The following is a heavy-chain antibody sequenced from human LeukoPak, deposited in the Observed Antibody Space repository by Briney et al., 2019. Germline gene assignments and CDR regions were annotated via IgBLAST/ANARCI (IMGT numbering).Heavy chain of an antibody. J-gene: IGHJ3*02. CDR2: FFSGGTT. V-gene: IGHV3-66*01. Sequence: GGSLRLSCAASGFTVSSHYLTWVRQAPGKGLEWVSVFFSGGTTYYADSVKGRFTISRDNSKNTVYLQMNRMRADDTAVYYCATGSGSYRDAFDIRGQGTMVTVSS. D-gene: IGHD3-10*01. CDR1: GFTVSSHY. CDR3: ATGSGSYRDAFDI.